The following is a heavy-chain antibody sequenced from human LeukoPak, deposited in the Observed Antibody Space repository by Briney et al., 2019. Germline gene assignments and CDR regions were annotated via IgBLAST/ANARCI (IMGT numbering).Heavy chain of an antibody. CDR2: INHSGST. J-gene: IGHJ4*02. Sequence: SETLSLTCAVYGGSFSDYYWSWIRQPPGKGLEWIGEINHSGSTNYNPSLKSRVTISVDTSKNQFSLKLSSVTAADTAVYYCARGSSTKMATIRFDYWGQGTLVTVSS. CDR1: GGSFSDYY. D-gene: IGHD5-24*01. V-gene: IGHV4-34*01. CDR3: ARGSSTKMATIRFDY.